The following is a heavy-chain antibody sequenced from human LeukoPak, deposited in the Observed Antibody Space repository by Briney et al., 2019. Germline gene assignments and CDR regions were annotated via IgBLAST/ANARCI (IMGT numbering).Heavy chain of an antibody. CDR1: GFTFSAYW. CDR2: MKHDGSEK. V-gene: IGHV3-7*01. CDR3: ASRAIYFDS. D-gene: IGHD3-3*01. J-gene: IGHJ4*02. Sequence: GGSLRLSCAASGFTFSAYWRSWVRQAPGKGLEWVASMKHDGSEKYYVDSVKGRFTISRDNAKHSLYLQMNSLRAEDTAVYYCASRAIYFDSWGQGTLVTVSS.